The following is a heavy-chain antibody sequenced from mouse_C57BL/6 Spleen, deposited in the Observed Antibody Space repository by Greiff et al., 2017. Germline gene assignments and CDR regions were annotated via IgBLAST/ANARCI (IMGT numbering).Heavy chain of an antibody. CDR1: GFNIKDDY. J-gene: IGHJ2*01. CDR3: TRRTAQAPYYFDY. CDR2: IDPENGDT. D-gene: IGHD3-2*02. Sequence: EVQLQQSGAELVRPGASVKLSCTASGFNIKDDYMHWVKQRPEKGLEWIGWIDPENGDTEYASKFQGKATITADTSSNTAYLQLSSLTSEDTAVYYCTRRTAQAPYYFDYWGQGTTLTVSS. V-gene: IGHV14-4*01.